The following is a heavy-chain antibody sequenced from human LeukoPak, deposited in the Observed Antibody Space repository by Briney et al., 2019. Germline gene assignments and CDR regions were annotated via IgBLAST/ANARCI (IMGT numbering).Heavy chain of an antibody. CDR3: ARGPTYYYDSSGYYYGDY. CDR2: IYHSGST. J-gene: IGHJ4*02. V-gene: IGHV4-38-2*02. Sequence: SETLSLTCTVSGYSISSGYYWGWIRQPPGKGLEWIGSIYHSGSTYYNPSLKSRVTISVDTSKNQFSLKLSSVTAADTAVYYCARGPTYYYDSSGYYYGDYWGQGTLVTVSS. D-gene: IGHD3-22*01. CDR1: GYSISSGYY.